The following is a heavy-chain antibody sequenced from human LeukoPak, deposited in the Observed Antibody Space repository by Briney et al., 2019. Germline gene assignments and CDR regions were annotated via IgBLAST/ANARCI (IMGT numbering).Heavy chain of an antibody. CDR1: GGSFSGYY. J-gene: IGHJ4*02. CDR2: INHSGST. Sequence: SETLSLTCAVYGGSFSGYYWSWIRKPPGKGLEWIGEINHSGSTNYNPSLKSRVTISIDTSKDQFSLTLTSVTAADTAVYYCARRDCSNGVCYSPHLDYWGQGTLVTVSS. D-gene: IGHD2-8*01. V-gene: IGHV4-34*01. CDR3: ARRDCSNGVCYSPHLDY.